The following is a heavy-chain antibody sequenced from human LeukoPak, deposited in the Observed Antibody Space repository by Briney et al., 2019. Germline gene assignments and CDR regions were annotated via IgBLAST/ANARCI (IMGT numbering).Heavy chain of an antibody. CDR3: ARVTGSIDY. CDR2: INLNSGNT. J-gene: IGHJ4*02. CDR1: GYTFTSYD. Sequence: ASVNVSCKASGYTFTSYDINWVRQATRQGVEWMGWINLNSGNTGYAQNFQGRLTMTRDTSINTAYMELSTLRSEDTGVYYCARVTGSIDYWGQGTLVTVSS. D-gene: IGHD1-26*01. V-gene: IGHV1-8*01.